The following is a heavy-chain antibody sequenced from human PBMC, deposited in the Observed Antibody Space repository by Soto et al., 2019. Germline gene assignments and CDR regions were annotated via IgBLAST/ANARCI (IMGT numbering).Heavy chain of an antibody. CDR2: IIPILGIA. CDR3: ARDLRSSIAGDAFDI. Sequence: ASVKVSCKASGGTFSSYTISWVRQAPGQGLEWMGRIIPILGIANYAQKFQGRVTITADKSTSTAYMELSSLRSEDTAVYYCARDLRSSIAGDAFDIWGQGTMVTVSS. J-gene: IGHJ3*02. CDR1: GGTFSSYT. V-gene: IGHV1-69*04. D-gene: IGHD2-2*01.